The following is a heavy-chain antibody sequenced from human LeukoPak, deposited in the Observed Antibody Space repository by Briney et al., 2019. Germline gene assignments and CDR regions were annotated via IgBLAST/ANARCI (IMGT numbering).Heavy chain of an antibody. CDR1: GGSFSGYY. CDR2: INHSGGT. V-gene: IGHV4-34*01. J-gene: IGHJ4*02. Sequence: SETLSLTCAVYGGSFSGYYWSWIRQPPGKGLEWIGEINHSGGTNYNPSLKSRVTISVDTSKNQFSLKLSSVTAADTAVYYCARGSDPWSGYYLGYWGQGTLVTVSS. D-gene: IGHD3-3*01. CDR3: ARGSDPWSGYYLGY.